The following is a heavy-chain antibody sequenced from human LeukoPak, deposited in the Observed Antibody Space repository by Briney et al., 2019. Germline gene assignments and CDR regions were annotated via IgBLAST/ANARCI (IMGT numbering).Heavy chain of an antibody. CDR3: AKMGGDFYYYYMDV. D-gene: IGHD3-16*01. Sequence: QPGGSLRLSCAASGFSSSDYYMDWVRQAPGKGLEWVSGISGSGGSTYYADSVKGRFTISRDYSKNVLYLQMNSLRAEDTAIYYCAKMGGDFYYYYMDVWGKGTTVTVSS. J-gene: IGHJ6*03. V-gene: IGHV3-23*01. CDR1: GFSSSDYY. CDR2: ISGSGGST.